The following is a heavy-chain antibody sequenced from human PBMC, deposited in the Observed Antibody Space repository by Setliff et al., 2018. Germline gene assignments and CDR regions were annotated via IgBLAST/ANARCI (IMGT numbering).Heavy chain of an antibody. CDR2: IHASGSP. CDR1: GGSITSGSFY. CDR3: ARVDFTMIQGVLGL. Sequence: SETLSLTCTVSGGSITSGSFYWSWIRQPAGKKLEWIGRIHASGSPDYNPSFKSRVTISRDTSTNQFSLKLGSVTAADTAVYYCARVDFTMIQGVLGLWGQGTLVTVSS. D-gene: IGHD3-10*01. V-gene: IGHV4-61*02. J-gene: IGHJ1*01.